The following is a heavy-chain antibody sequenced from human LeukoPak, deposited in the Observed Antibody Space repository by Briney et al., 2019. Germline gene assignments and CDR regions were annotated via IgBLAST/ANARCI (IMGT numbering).Heavy chain of an antibody. J-gene: IGHJ4*02. Sequence: SVKVSCKASGGTFSSYAISWLRQAPGQGLEWMGGIIPIFGTANYAQKFQGRVTITADESTSTAYMELSSLRSEDTAVYYCTGGYCSGGNCYGVGSSDYWGQGTLVTVSS. V-gene: IGHV1-69*13. CDR2: IIPIFGTA. CDR3: TGGYCSGGNCYGVGSSDY. D-gene: IGHD2-15*01. CDR1: GGTFSSYA.